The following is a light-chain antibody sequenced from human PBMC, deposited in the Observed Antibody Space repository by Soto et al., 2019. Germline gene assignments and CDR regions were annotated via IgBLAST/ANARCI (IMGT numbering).Light chain of an antibody. V-gene: IGLV2-11*01. CDR2: EVS. Sequence: QSVLTQPRSVSGSPGQSVTISCSGTSSDVGDYSYVSWYQQHPGKAPKFIIYEVSKRPSGVPDRFSGSKSGNTASLTISGLKAEDEADYYCCSYAGTYTVVFGGGTKLTVL. CDR1: SSDVGDYSY. J-gene: IGLJ2*01. CDR3: CSYAGTYTVV.